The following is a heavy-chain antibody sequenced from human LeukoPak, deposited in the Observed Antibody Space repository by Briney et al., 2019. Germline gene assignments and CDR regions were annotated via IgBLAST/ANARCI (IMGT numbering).Heavy chain of an antibody. V-gene: IGHV3-74*01. CDR2: ITSDGSGT. Sequence: GGSLRLSCAASGFTFSSHWMHWVRQAPGKGLVWVSHITSDGSGTNYADSVKGRFTISRDNAKHTLYLQMNSLRAEDTAMYYCARDSQVGGLDYWGQEPWSPSPQ. J-gene: IGHJ4*01. CDR1: GFTFSSHW. D-gene: IGHD1-26*01. CDR3: ARDSQVGGLDY.